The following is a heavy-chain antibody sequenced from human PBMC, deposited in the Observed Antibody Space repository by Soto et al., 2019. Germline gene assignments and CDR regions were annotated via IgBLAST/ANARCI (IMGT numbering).Heavy chain of an antibody. CDR1: GYTITEVS. CDR3: ATDPLRLRFLEWVPGKECYYHYVMDV. J-gene: IGHJ6*02. Sequence: ASVKVYCKVSGYTITEVSMHCVRQAHGKGLEWMGGFDPEDGETIYAQKFQGRVTMTEDTSTDTAYMELSSLRSEDTAVYYCATDPLRLRFLEWVPGKECYYHYVMDVWGQGTTVTVSS. D-gene: IGHD3-3*01. V-gene: IGHV1-24*01. CDR2: FDPEDGET.